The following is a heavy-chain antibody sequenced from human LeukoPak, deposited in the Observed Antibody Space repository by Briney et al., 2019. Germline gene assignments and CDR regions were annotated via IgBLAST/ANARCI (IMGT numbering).Heavy chain of an antibody. CDR1: GFTFSSYS. Sequence: GGSLRLSCAASGFTFSSYSMNWVRQAPGKGLEWVSYISSSSSTIYYADSVKGRFTISRDNSKNTLYLQMNSLRAEDTAVYYCAKDPTVWGASQIDYWGQGTLVTVSS. CDR3: AKDPTVWGASQIDY. CDR2: ISSSSSTI. J-gene: IGHJ4*02. D-gene: IGHD1-26*01. V-gene: IGHV3-48*01.